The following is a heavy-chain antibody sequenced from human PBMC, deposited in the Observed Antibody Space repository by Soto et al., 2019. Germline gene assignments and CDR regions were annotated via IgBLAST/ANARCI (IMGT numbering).Heavy chain of an antibody. CDR1: GDSVSGNSGA. J-gene: IGHJ5*02. D-gene: IGHD1-1*01. CDR3: ARGPGSLRP. Sequence: QTLSLTCGISGDSVSGNSGAWNWIRQSPSRGLEWLGRTYYRSKWFNDYAVSVRGRISISPDTSKNQFSLQLNSVTPDDTAVYYCARGPGSLRPWGQGTLVTVSS. CDR2: TYYRSKWFN. V-gene: IGHV6-1*01.